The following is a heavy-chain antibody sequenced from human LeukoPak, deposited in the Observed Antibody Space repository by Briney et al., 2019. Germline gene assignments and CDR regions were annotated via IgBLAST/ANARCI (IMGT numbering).Heavy chain of an antibody. Sequence: GASVKVSCKASGYTFTDYYMHWVRQAPGKGLEWMGGFDPEDGETIYAQKFQGRVTMTEDTSTDTAYMELSSLRSEDTAVYYCATDRGGYYDSSPAAFDIWGQGTMVTVSS. V-gene: IGHV1-24*01. CDR2: FDPEDGET. J-gene: IGHJ3*02. CDR1: GYTFTDYY. D-gene: IGHD3-22*01. CDR3: ATDRGGYYDSSPAAFDI.